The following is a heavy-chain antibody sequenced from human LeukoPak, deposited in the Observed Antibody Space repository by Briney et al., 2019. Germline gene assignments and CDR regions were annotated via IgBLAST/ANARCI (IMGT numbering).Heavy chain of an antibody. CDR1: GFTFSSYT. V-gene: IGHV3-48*03. J-gene: IGHJ4*02. D-gene: IGHD1/OR15-1a*01. CDR3: ARNKRADN. Sequence: PGGSLRLSCVASGFTFSSYTMNWVRQAPGKGLEWVSHMSSSGNTIYYVDSVKGRFTISRDNAKNSLYLQMNSLRADDTAVFYCARNKRADNWGQGALVTVSS. CDR2: MSSSGNTI.